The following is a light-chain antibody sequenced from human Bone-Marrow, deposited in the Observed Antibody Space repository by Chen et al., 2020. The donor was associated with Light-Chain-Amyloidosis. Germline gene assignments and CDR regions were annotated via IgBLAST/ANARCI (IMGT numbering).Light chain of an antibody. V-gene: IGKV3-20*01. J-gene: IGKJ1*01. CDR1: QSVSTSY. Sequence: EIVLTQSPGTLSLSPGERATLSCRASQSVSTSYLAWYQQKPGQAPRLLIYGASTRATDIPDRFSGGGSGTDFILTISRVEPDDVAVYYCQQYGNSPLWTFGQGTKVEIK. CDR3: QQYGNSPLWT. CDR2: GAS.